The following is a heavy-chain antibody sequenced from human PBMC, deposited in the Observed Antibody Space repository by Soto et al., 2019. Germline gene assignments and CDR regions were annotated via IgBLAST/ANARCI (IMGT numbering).Heavy chain of an antibody. D-gene: IGHD3-22*01. J-gene: IGHJ4*02. CDR1: GFTFSSYA. Sequence: EVQLLESGGGLVQPGGSLRLSCAASGFTFSSYAMSWVRQAPGKGLEWVSGISGSGDSTYYADSVKGRCTISRDNSKNTSYLQIGSLRADDTAVYYCASRAYYDNSGYDDYYFDYWGRGALVTVSS. CDR2: ISGSGDST. V-gene: IGHV3-23*01. CDR3: ASRAYYDNSGYDDYYFDY.